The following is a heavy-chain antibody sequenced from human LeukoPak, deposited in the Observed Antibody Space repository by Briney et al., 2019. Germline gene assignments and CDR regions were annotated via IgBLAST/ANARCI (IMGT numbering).Heavy chain of an antibody. CDR3: ARDCIAALGLFDY. Sequence: GGSLRLSCAASGFTFSSYWMSWVRQAPGKGLEWVANIKQDGSEKYYVDSVKGRFTISRDNAKNSLYLQMNSLRAEDTAVYYCARDCIAALGLFDYWGQGTLVTVSS. V-gene: IGHV3-7*01. J-gene: IGHJ4*02. D-gene: IGHD6-6*01. CDR2: IKQDGSEK. CDR1: GFTFSSYW.